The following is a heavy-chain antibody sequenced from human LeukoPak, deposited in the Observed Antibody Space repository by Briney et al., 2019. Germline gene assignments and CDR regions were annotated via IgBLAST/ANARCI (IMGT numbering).Heavy chain of an antibody. Sequence: PGGSLRLSCAASGFTFSNYWMSWVGQAPRKGLKGVANINQGGSDKSYVDSVKGRFTISRDNAKNSLYLEMNSLRVEDTAMYYCARTSRSSLIDDWGQGTLVTVSS. CDR2: INQGGSDK. V-gene: IGHV3-7*01. CDR3: ARTSRSSLIDD. CDR1: GFTFSNYW. D-gene: IGHD2-15*01. J-gene: IGHJ4*02.